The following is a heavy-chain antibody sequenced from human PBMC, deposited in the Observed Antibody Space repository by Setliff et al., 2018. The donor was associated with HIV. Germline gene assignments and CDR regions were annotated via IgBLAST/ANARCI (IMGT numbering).Heavy chain of an antibody. D-gene: IGHD6-19*01. V-gene: IGHV3-33*03. Sequence: QTGGSLRLSCAASGFTFSSYGMHWVRQAPGKRLEWVAVIEYDGRKMYYADSVEGRFTISRDNSRNTVFLQMDSLRVEDTAVYYCAKDQKWLAKTLDHWGQGTLVTVSS. CDR1: GFTFSSYG. CDR2: IEYDGRKM. CDR3: AKDQKWLAKTLDH. J-gene: IGHJ4*02.